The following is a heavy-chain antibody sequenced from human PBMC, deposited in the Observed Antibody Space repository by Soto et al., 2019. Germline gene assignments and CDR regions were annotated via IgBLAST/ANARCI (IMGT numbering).Heavy chain of an antibody. D-gene: IGHD6-13*01. Sequence: PSETLSLTCTVSGGSISSYYWSWIRQPPGKGLEWIGYIYYSESTNYNPSLKSRVTISLDTSKNQFSLDLSSVTAADTAVYYCARDRGSGSSWDFDYWGQGTLVTVSS. J-gene: IGHJ4*02. CDR2: IYYSEST. CDR1: GGSISSYY. V-gene: IGHV4-59*01. CDR3: ARDRGSGSSWDFDY.